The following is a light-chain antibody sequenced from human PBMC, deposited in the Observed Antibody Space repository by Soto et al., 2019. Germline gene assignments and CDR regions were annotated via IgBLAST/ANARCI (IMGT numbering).Light chain of an antibody. CDR1: TSDVGTYNF. V-gene: IGLV2-14*01. CDR2: EVS. CDR3: SSYTTTTPVI. J-gene: IGLJ2*01. Sequence: QSALTQPASVSGSPGQSITISCIGTTSDVGTYNFVSWYQQHPGKAPKLIIYEVSNRPSGVSNRFSGSKSVTTASLTISGLQAEDEADYYCSSYTTTTPVIFGGGTKLTVL.